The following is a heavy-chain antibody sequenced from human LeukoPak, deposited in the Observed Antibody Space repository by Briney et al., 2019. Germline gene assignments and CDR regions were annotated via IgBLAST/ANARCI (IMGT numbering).Heavy chain of an antibody. D-gene: IGHD6-6*01. CDR3: AKDRRYSSSPSIPDY. J-gene: IGHJ4*02. Sequence: GGSLRLSCAASGFTFSSYWMHWVRQAPGKGLEWVSAISGSGGSTYYADSVKGRFTISRDNSKNTLYLQMNSLRAEDTAVYYCAKDRRYSSSPSIPDYWGQGTLVTVSS. CDR1: GFTFSSYW. V-gene: IGHV3-23*01. CDR2: ISGSGGST.